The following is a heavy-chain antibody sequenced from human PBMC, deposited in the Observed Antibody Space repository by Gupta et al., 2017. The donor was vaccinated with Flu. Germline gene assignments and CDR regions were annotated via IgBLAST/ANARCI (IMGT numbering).Heavy chain of an antibody. V-gene: IGHV5-51*01. CDR2: IYPGDSDT. Sequence: LKISCKGSGYSFTSYWIGWVRQMPGKGLEWMGIIYPGDSDTRYSPSFQGQVTISADKSISTAYLQWSSLKASDTAMYYCARHPRMASMPQGGYDYWGQGTLGTVAS. J-gene: IGHJ4*02. CDR3: ARHPRMASMPQGGYDY. D-gene: IGHD5-24*01. CDR1: GYSFTSYW.